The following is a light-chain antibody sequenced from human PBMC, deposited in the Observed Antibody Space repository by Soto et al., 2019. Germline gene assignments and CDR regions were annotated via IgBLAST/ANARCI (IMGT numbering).Light chain of an antibody. Sequence: QSALTQPASMSGSPGQSIIISCTGTSSDVGDYNYVSWYQQHPGKAPKLMIYEVSNRPSGVSNRFSGSKSGNTASLTISGLQAEDEADYYCSSYTHSNTVFGGGTKLTVL. J-gene: IGLJ3*02. CDR3: SSYTHSNTV. CDR1: SSDVGDYNY. CDR2: EVS. V-gene: IGLV2-14*01.